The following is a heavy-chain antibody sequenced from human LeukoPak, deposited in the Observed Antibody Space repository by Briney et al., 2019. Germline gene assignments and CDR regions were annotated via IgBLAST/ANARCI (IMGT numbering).Heavy chain of an antibody. CDR2: INPSGGST. CDR3: ARALGDSSGYYYTDY. Sequence: ASVKVSCKASGYTFTSYYMHWVRQAPGQGLEWMGIINPSGGSTSYAQKFQGRVTMTRDTSTSTAYMELSSLRSEDTAVYYCARALGDSSGYYYTDYWGQGTLVTVSS. V-gene: IGHV1-46*01. J-gene: IGHJ4*02. D-gene: IGHD3-22*01. CDR1: GYTFTSYY.